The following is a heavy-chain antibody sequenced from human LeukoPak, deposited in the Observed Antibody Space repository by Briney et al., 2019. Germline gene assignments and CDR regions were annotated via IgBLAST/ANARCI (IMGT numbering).Heavy chain of an antibody. CDR1: GFTFSSYA. V-gene: IGHV3-30*04. CDR2: ISYDGSNK. Sequence: GRSLRLSCAASGFTFSSYAMHWVRQAPGKGLEWVAVISYDGSNKYYADSVKGRFTISRDNSKNTLYLQMNSLRAEDTAVYYCARERGVTGPLDYWGQGTLVTVSS. J-gene: IGHJ4*02. D-gene: IGHD5-18*01. CDR3: ARERGVTGPLDY.